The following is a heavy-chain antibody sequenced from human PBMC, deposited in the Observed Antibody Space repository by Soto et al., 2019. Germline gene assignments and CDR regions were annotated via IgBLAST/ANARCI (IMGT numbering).Heavy chain of an antibody. J-gene: IGHJ4*02. V-gene: IGHV2-5*02. CDR1: GFSLSTSGVG. CDR3: ALRWANQMPYY. Sequence: QITLKESGPPLVKPSQTLTLTCTFSGFSLSTSGVGVGWIRQPPGKALEWLALIYWDDDKRYSPSLKSRLTITKDTSKNQVVLTMTNMDPGDTVTYYCALRWANQMPYYWGQGTLVTVSS. CDR2: IYWDDDK. D-gene: IGHD2-2*01.